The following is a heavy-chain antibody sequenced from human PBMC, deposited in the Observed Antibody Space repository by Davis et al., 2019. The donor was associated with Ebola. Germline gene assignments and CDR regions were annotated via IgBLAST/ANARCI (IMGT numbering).Heavy chain of an antibody. D-gene: IGHD6-25*01. CDR3: AGDSSSGDWYFDL. Sequence: PGGSLRLSCAASGFTFSSYDMHWVRQAKGKGLEWVSAIDTAGDPYYPGSVKGRFTISRENAKNSLYLQMNSLRDGDTAVYYCAGDSSSGDWYFDLWGRGSLVTVSS. CDR1: GFTFSSYD. J-gene: IGHJ2*01. CDR2: IDTAGDP. V-gene: IGHV3-13*05.